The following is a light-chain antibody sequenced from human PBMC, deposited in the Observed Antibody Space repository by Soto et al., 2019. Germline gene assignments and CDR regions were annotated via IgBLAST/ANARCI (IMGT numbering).Light chain of an antibody. J-gene: IGKJ5*01. Sequence: SVMTQSPATLSLSLGESATLSCRASQSVRNNLAWYQQKPGQAPSLLIYGASTRATGIPARFSGSGSGTEFTLTISSLQSEDFAVYFCHQYNNWLRTFGQGTRLEIK. V-gene: IGKV3-15*01. CDR3: HQYNNWLRT. CDR2: GAS. CDR1: QSVRNN.